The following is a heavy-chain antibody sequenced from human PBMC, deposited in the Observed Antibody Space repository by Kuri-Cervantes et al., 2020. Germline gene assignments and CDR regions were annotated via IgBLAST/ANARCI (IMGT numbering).Heavy chain of an antibody. J-gene: IGHJ6*02. CDR1: GYTFTSYD. CDR3: ARLSYYGSGSYWGPLDV. V-gene: IGHV1-8*01. Sequence: ASVKVSCKASGYTFTSYDINWVRQATGQGLEWMGWMNPNSGNTGYAQKFQGRVTITADESTSTAYMELSSLRPEDTAVYYCARLSYYGSGSYWGPLDVWGQGTTVTVSS. CDR2: MNPNSGNT. D-gene: IGHD3-10*01.